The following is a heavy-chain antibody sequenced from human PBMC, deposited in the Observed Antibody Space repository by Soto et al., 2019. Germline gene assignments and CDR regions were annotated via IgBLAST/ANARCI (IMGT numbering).Heavy chain of an antibody. V-gene: IGHV4-59*01. J-gene: IGHJ6*03. Sequence: SETLSLTCTVSGGSISSYYWSWIRQPPGKGLEWIGYIYYSGSTNYNPSLKSRVTISVDTSKNQFSLKLSSVTAADTAVYYCARVHLYYGSGTKGAYMDVWGKGTTVTVSS. CDR2: IYYSGST. D-gene: IGHD3-10*01. CDR1: GGSISSYY. CDR3: ARVHLYYGSGTKGAYMDV.